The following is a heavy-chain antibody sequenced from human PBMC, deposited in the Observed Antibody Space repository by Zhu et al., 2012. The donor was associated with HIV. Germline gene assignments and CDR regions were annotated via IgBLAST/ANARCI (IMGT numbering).Heavy chain of an antibody. CDR1: GGSISSDRHF. Sequence: QVQLQESGPGLVRPSETLSLTCTVSGGSISSDRHFWGWIRQPPGKGLEWIGSIYYSGSTYYNPSLKSRVTISVDTSKNQFSLKLSSVTAADTAVYYCARHSLYMILVVITTDGSDPWGQGTPGSPSP. J-gene: IGHJ5*02. V-gene: IGHV4-39*01. CDR3: ARHSLYMILVVITTDGSDP. CDR2: IYYSGST. D-gene: IGHD3-22*01.